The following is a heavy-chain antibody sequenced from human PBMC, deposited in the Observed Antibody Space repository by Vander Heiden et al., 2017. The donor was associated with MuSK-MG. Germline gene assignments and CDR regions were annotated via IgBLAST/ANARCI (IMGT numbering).Heavy chain of an antibody. Sequence: EVQLVQSGAEVKKPGESLKLSCKGSGYSFTSYGSGWVRQMPGKGLEWMGIIYPGDSDTRYSPSFQGQVTISADKSISTAYLQWSSLKASDTAMYYCARRRYYDSSGYFDAFDIWGQGTMVTVSS. J-gene: IGHJ3*02. CDR1: GYSFTSYG. CDR3: ARRRYYDSSGYFDAFDI. V-gene: IGHV5-51*03. CDR2: IYPGDSDT. D-gene: IGHD3-22*01.